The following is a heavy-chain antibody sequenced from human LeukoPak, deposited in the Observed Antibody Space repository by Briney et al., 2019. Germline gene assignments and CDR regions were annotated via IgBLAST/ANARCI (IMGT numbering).Heavy chain of an antibody. CDR3: AKVADSGSYPYYFDY. D-gene: IGHD1-26*01. V-gene: IGHV3-23*01. CDR2: ISGSGGST. CDR1: GFTVSSNY. J-gene: IGHJ4*02. Sequence: GGSLRLSCAASGFTVSSNYMSWVRQAPGKGLEWVSAISGSGGSTYYADSVKGRFTISRDNSKNTLYLQMNSLRAEDTAVYYCAKVADSGSYPYYFDYWGQGTLVTVSS.